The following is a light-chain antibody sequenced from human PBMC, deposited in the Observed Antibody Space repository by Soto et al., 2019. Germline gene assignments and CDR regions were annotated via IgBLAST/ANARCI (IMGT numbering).Light chain of an antibody. V-gene: IGKV3-20*01. J-gene: IGKJ5*01. CDR3: QQYGSSPPVI. CDR2: GAS. CDR1: QTVSSSY. Sequence: EIELTHSPGTLSLSPGERATLSCRASQTVSSSYLAWYQQKPGQAPRLLIYGASSRATGIPDRFSGSGSGTHFTLTISRLEPEDFAVYYCQQYGSSPPVIFGQGTRLEIK.